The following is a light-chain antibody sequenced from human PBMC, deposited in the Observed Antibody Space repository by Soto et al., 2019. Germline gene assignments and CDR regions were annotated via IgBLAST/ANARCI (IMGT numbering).Light chain of an antibody. CDR1: QSISSW. CDR3: QQYDRYWT. Sequence: IQLTQSPSSLSASVGDRVTITCRASQSISSWLAWYQQKPGKAPKLLLYDASNLESGVPSRFSGSGSGTEFTLTISSLQPDDFATYYCQQYDRYWTFGQGTKVDI. V-gene: IGKV1-5*01. CDR2: DAS. J-gene: IGKJ1*01.